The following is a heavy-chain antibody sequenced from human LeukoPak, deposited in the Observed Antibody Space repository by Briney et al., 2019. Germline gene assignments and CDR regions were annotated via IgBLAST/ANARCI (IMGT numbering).Heavy chain of an antibody. V-gene: IGHV3-7*01. D-gene: IGHD3-10*01. CDR3: ARGPRDGFGEYPY. J-gene: IGHJ4*02. CDR1: GFTLSSHW. CDR2: IKQDGSEK. Sequence: GSLRLSCAASGFTLSSHWMSWVRQAPGKGMEWVANIKQDGSEKYYVDSVKGRFTISRDNAKNSLYLQMNSLRAEDTAVYYCARGPRDGFGEYPYWGQGTLVTVSS.